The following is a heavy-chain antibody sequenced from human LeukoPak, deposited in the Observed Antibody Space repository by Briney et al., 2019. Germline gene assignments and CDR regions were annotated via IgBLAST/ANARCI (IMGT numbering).Heavy chain of an antibody. CDR1: GGSISSSSYY. V-gene: IGHV4-39*07. Sequence: PSETLSLTCTVSGGSISSSSYYWGWIRQPPGKGLEWIGSIYYSGSTYYNPSLKSRVTMTRDTSTSTVYMELSSLRSEDTAVYYCARGASMRSSSWPPHYWGQGTLVTVSS. CDR2: IYYSGST. CDR3: ARGASMRSSSWPPHY. J-gene: IGHJ4*02. D-gene: IGHD6-13*01.